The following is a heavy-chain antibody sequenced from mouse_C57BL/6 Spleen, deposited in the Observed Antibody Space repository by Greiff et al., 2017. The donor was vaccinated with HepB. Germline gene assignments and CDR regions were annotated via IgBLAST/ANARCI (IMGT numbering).Heavy chain of an antibody. CDR3: ARSGHYGSSPYAMDY. CDR2: IDPSDSYT. J-gene: IGHJ4*01. V-gene: IGHV1-50*01. D-gene: IGHD1-1*01. CDR1: GYTFTSYW. Sequence: VQLQQSGAELVKPGASVKLSCKASGYTFTSYWMQWVKQRPGQGLEWIGEIDPSDSYTNYNQKFKGKATLTVDTSSNTAYMQLSSLTSEDSAVYYCARSGHYGSSPYAMDYWGQGTSVTVSS.